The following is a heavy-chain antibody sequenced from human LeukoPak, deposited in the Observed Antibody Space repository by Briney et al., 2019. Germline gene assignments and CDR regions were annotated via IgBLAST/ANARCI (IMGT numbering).Heavy chain of an antibody. J-gene: IGHJ4*02. CDR3: AKGGRGSIATRPDY. CDR1: GFTFSSYA. Sequence: SCKASGFTFSSYAMNWVRQAPGKGLEWVSAISGSGDNTYYADSVKGRFTISRDNSKNILYMEMNSLRAEDTAVYYCAKGGRGSIATRPDYWGQGTLVTVSS. V-gene: IGHV3-23*01. D-gene: IGHD6-6*01. CDR2: ISGSGDNT.